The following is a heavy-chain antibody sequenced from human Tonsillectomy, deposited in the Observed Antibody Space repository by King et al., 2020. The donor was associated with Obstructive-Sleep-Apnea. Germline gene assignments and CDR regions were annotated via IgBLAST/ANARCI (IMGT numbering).Heavy chain of an antibody. CDR1: GFSLSNARMG. CDR2: IFSSDEK. J-gene: IGHJ4*02. CDR3: ARMKWLNLGGNSGLDY. D-gene: IGHD4-23*01. Sequence: TLKESGPVLVKPTETLTLTCTVSGFSLSNARMGVSWIRQPPGKALEWLAHIFSSDEKSYSTSLKSRLTISKDTSKSQVVLTMTNMDPVDTATYYCARMKWLNLGGNSGLDYWGQGTLVTVSS. V-gene: IGHV2-26*01.